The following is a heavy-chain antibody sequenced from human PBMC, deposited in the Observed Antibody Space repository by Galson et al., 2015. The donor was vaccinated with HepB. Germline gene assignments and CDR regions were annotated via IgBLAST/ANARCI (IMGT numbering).Heavy chain of an antibody. V-gene: IGHV3-74*01. D-gene: IGHD2-15*01. Sequence: SLRLSCAVSGFTFSSHWMHWVRQAPGKGLVWVSRINSDGSRTYYADSVKGRFTISRDNAKSTVFLQMNILRDEDTAVYYCARGLSGRYGMDVWGQGTTVTVSS. J-gene: IGHJ6*02. CDR2: INSDGSRT. CDR1: GFTFSSHW. CDR3: ARGLSGRYGMDV.